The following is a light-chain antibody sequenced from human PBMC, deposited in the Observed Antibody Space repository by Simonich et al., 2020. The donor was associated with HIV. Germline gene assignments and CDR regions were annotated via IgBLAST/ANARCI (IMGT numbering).Light chain of an antibody. CDR2: GAS. CDR1: QSVSSSY. CDR3: QQYDTWWT. V-gene: IGKV3-20*01. J-gene: IGKJ1*01. Sequence: EIVLTQSPGTLSLSPGERATLSCSASQSVSSSYLAWYQHKPGQAPRLLIYGASTRAHGIPARFSGSGSGTEFTLTISSLQSEDFAVYYCQQYDTWWTFGQGTKVEIK.